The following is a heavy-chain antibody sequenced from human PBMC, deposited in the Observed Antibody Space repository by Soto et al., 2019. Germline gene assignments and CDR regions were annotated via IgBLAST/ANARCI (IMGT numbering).Heavy chain of an antibody. CDR1: GFTFSDYY. V-gene: IGHV3-11*01. CDR2: ISSSGSTI. Sequence: GESLKISCAASGFTFSDYYMSWIRQAPGKGLEWVSYISSSGSTIYYADSVKGRFTISRDNAKNSLYLQMISLRAEDTAVYYCARDRSTVTNYYYYYGMDVWGQGTTVTVSS. CDR3: ARDRSTVTNYYYYYGMDV. J-gene: IGHJ6*02. D-gene: IGHD4-17*01.